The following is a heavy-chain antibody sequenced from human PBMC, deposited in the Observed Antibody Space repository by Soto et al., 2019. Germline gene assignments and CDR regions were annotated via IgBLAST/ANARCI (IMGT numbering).Heavy chain of an antibody. V-gene: IGHV4-34*01. Sequence: QVQLQQWGAGLLKPSETLSLTCAVYGGSFSGYYWSWIRQPPGKGLEWIGEINHSGSTNYNPSLKSRVTISVDTSKNQFSLKLSSVTAADTAVYYCARRGNNPVIFLGRRNWFDPWGQGTLVTVSS. D-gene: IGHD3-3*01. CDR3: ARRGNNPVIFLGRRNWFDP. CDR1: GGSFSGYY. CDR2: INHSGST. J-gene: IGHJ5*02.